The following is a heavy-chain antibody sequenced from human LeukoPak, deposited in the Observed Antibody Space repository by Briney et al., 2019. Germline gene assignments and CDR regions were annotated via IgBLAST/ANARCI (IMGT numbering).Heavy chain of an antibody. J-gene: IGHJ4*02. CDR2: IYYSGST. Sequence: IGYIYYSGSTNYNPSLKSRVTISVDTSKNQFSLKLSSVTAADTAVYYCARSHTQWLAYFDYWGQGTLVTVSS. CDR3: ARSHTQWLAYFDY. D-gene: IGHD6-19*01. V-gene: IGHV4-59*01.